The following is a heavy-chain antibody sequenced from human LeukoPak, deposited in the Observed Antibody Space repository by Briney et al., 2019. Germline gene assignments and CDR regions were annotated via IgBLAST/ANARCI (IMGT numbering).Heavy chain of an antibody. D-gene: IGHD3-22*01. V-gene: IGHV1-18*01. CDR1: GYTFSSYG. J-gene: IGHJ4*02. Sequence: ASVKVSCKASGYTFSSYGISWVRQAPGQGLEWMGWISAYNGNTNYAQKFQGRVTMTTDTSTSTSYMELRSLRSDGTAVYYCARHLPYDSSGDPWGYWGQGTLVTVSS. CDR3: ARHLPYDSSGDPWGY. CDR2: ISAYNGNT.